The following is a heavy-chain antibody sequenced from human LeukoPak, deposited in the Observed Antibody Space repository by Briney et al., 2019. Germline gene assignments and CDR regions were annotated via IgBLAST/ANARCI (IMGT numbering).Heavy chain of an antibody. CDR2: IIGDGSGT. CDR1: GFTFRSYW. V-gene: IGHV3-74*01. J-gene: IGHJ6*02. CDR3: SRDVGFAMHL. Sequence: GGSLRLSCAAFGFTFRSYWMHWVRQAPGKGLVWVSRIIGDGSGTTYADSVKGRFTISRDNAKNTLYLQMNSLRAEDTAVYYCSRDVGFAMHLWGQGTTVIVSS. D-gene: IGHD3-10*01.